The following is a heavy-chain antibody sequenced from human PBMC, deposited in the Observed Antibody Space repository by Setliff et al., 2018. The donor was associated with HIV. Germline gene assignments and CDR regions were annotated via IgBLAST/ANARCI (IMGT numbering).Heavy chain of an antibody. J-gene: IGHJ6*02. CDR2: IYSGGSA. CDR3: ARDFTYDNSGSLTGYGMDV. D-gene: IGHD3-22*01. Sequence: PSETLSLTCSVAGGSISSYSWSWIRQVPGKGLEWIGNIYSGGSANYKPSLKSRVTISTDWHRNQFSLELRSVTTADTAVYYCARDFTYDNSGSLTGYGMDVWGQGPAVTVSS. CDR1: GGSISSYS. V-gene: IGHV4-59*13.